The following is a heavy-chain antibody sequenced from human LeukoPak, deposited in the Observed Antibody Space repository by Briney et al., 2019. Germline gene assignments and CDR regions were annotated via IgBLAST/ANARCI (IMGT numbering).Heavy chain of an antibody. CDR3: ARGGKDHAFDI. V-gene: IGHV3-74*01. D-gene: IGHD3-16*01. J-gene: IGHJ3*02. CDR2: VDNTGAKA. CDR1: GFTFIDYW. Sequence: GGSLRLSCAASGFTFIDYWMHWVRRAPGKGLVWVSRVDNTGAKAIYAASVKGRFAISRDNAKNSFYLQMNSLRAEDTAVYYCARGGKDHAFDIWGQGTMVTVSS.